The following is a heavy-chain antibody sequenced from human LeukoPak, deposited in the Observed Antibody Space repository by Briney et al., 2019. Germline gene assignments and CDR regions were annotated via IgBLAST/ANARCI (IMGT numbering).Heavy chain of an antibody. CDR1: GFTFSTAW. D-gene: IGHD3-10*01. CDR2: INGDGRGI. V-gene: IGHV3-74*01. J-gene: IGHJ5*02. Sequence: PGGSLRLSCVASGFTFSTAWMHWARQAPGKGLVWVSHINGDGRGIGYADDVKGRFTISRDNAKNTLYLQMNSLRVEDTAIYYCVRDLPRTSGPWGQGTLVTVSS. CDR3: VRDLPRTSGP.